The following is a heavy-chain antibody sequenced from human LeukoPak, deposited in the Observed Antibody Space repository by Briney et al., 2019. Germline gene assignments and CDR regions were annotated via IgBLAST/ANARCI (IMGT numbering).Heavy chain of an antibody. D-gene: IGHD3-22*01. J-gene: IGHJ4*02. CDR2: IYYSGSA. CDR3: ARRRSRYYDSSGYPFDS. Sequence: SETLSLTCTVSGCSISTSKYYWVWLRQPQGQGLVWIATIYYSGSAYYHPSLKSRVTISVDTSKNQFSLKLSTVTATDTAVYYCARRRSRYYDSSGYPFDSWGQGILVTVSS. V-gene: IGHV4-39*01. CDR1: GCSISTSKYY.